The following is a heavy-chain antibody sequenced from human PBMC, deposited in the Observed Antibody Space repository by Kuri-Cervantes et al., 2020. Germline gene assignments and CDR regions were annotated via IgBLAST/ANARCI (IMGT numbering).Heavy chain of an antibody. D-gene: IGHD7-27*01. V-gene: IGHV4-39*01. Sequence: SETLSLTCTVSGGSVSSGSYYWGWIRQPPGKGLEWIGSIYYSGSTYYNPSLKSRVTISVDTSKNQFSLKLSSVTAADTAVYYCARRTNWEYYFDYWGQGNLVTVSS. J-gene: IGHJ4*02. CDR3: ARRTNWEYYFDY. CDR2: IYYSGST. CDR1: GGSVSSGSYY.